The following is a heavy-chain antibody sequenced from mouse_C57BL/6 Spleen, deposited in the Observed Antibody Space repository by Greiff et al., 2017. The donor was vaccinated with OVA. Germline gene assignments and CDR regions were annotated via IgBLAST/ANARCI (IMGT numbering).Heavy chain of an antibody. J-gene: IGHJ2*01. CDR3: ARLTLTTTVVAGDYFDY. CDR2: IYPYNGVS. V-gene: IGHV1-31*01. CDR1: GYSFTGYY. Sequence: VQLQQSGPELVKPGASVKISCKASGYSFTGYYMHWVKQSHGNILDWIGYIYPYNGVSSYNQKFKGKATLTVDKSSSTAYMELRSLTSEDSAVYYCARLTLTTTVVAGDYFDYWGQGTTLTVSS. D-gene: IGHD1-1*01.